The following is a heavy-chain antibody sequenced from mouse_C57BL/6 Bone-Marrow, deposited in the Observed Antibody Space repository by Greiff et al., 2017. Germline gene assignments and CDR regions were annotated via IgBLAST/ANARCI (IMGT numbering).Heavy chain of an antibody. D-gene: IGHD2-1*01. CDR3: AKGGNYVGDY. J-gene: IGHJ2*01. V-gene: IGHV14-4*01. CDR1: GFNIKDDY. CDR2: IDPENGDT. Sequence: VQLQQSGAELVRPGASVKLSCTASGFNIKDDYMHWVKQRPEQGLEWIGWIDPENGDTEYASKFQGKATITADTSSNTAYLQLSSLTSEDSAVYYCAKGGNYVGDYWGQGTTLTVSS.